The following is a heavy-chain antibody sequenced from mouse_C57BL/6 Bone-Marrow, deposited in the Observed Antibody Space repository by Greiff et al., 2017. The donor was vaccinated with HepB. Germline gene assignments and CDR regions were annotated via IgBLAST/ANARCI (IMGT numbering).Heavy chain of an antibody. D-gene: IGHD2-3*01. CDR3: AKGGWLPLYYIDY. J-gene: IGHJ2*01. V-gene: IGHV1-82*01. Sequence: QVQLQQSGPELVKPGASVKISCKASGYAFSSSWMNWVKQRPGKGLEWIGRIYPGDGDTNYNGKFKGKATLTADKSSSTAYMQLSSLTSEDSAVYFCAKGGWLPLYYIDYWCQGTTLTVSS. CDR1: GYAFSSSW. CDR2: IYPGDGDT.